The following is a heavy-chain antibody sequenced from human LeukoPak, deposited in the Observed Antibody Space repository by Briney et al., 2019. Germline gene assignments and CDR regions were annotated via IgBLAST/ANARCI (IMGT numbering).Heavy chain of an antibody. CDR1: GGSISSYY. V-gene: IGHV4-59*08. CDR3: ATRSIYYYYGMDV. D-gene: IGHD3-9*01. J-gene: IGHJ6*02. Sequence: PSETLSLTCTVSGGSISSYYWSWIGQPPGKGLEWIGYIYYSGSTNYNPSLKSRVTISVDTSKNQFSLKLSSVTAADTAVYYCATRSIYYYYGMDVWGQGTTVTVSS. CDR2: IYYSGST.